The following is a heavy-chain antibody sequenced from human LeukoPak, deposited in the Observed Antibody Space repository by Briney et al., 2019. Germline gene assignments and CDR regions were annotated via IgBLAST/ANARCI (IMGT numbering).Heavy chain of an antibody. CDR3: ASSSGWYEFDY. J-gene: IGHJ4*02. V-gene: IGHV3-53*01. D-gene: IGHD6-19*01. CDR1: GFTVSSNY. Sequence: PGGSLRLSCAASGFTVSSNYMSWVRQAPGKGLEWVSVIYSGGSTYYADSVKGRFTISRGNSKNTLYLQMNSLRAEDTAVYYCASSSGWYEFDYWGQGTLVTVSS. CDR2: IYSGGST.